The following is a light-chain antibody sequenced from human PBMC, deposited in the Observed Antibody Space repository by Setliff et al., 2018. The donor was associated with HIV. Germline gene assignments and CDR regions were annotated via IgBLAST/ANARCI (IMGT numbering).Light chain of an antibody. CDR3: QSFDNTLGASGV. V-gene: IGLV1-40*01. J-gene: IGLJ3*02. CDR1: TSNIGVGYD. Sequence: QSALTQPPSVSGAPGQTVAISCTGTTSNIGVGYDVHWYQQFPGEAPRLLIYRNVNRPSGVPDRYSGSKSGTSASLAITGLQAEDEALYYCQSFDNTLGASGVFGGGTKVTVL. CDR2: RNV.